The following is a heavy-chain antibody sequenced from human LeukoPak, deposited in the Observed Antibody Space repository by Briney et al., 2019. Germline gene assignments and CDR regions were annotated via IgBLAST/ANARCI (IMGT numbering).Heavy chain of an antibody. CDR3: ARSSGYGGYYYYYMDV. Sequence: ASVKVSCKASGYTFTGYYIHWVRQAPGQGLEWMGWINPNSGGTNYAQKFQGRVTMTRDTSISTAYMELSRLRSDDTAVYYCARSSGYGGYYYYYMDVWGKGTTVTVSS. CDR1: GYTFTGYY. CDR2: INPNSGGT. D-gene: IGHD5-12*01. J-gene: IGHJ6*03. V-gene: IGHV1-2*02.